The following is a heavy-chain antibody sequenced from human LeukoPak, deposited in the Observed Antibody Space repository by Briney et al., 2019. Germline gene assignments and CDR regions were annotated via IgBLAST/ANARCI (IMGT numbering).Heavy chain of an antibody. Sequence: SETLSLTCAVSGGSISSSNWWSWVRQPPGKGLEWIGEIYHSGSTNYNPSLKSRVTISVDTSKNQFSLKLSSVTAADTAVYYCARVAAAGTSPAGDWGQGTLVTVPS. J-gene: IGHJ4*02. D-gene: IGHD6-13*01. CDR2: IYHSGST. V-gene: IGHV4-4*02. CDR1: GGSISSSNW. CDR3: ARVAAAGTSPAGD.